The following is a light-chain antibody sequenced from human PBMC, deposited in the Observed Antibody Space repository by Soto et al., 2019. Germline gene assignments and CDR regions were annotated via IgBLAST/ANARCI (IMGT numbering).Light chain of an antibody. J-gene: IGKJ1*01. CDR3: QQYKDHVWT. Sequence: DIQMTQSPSTLPASVGDRVTLSCRASQTVERWLAWYQQKPGKAPKLLISDVSTLERGVPSRFSGSGSATEFTLTISGLKSDDFATYYCQQYKDHVWTFGQGTKV. CDR1: QTVERW. CDR2: DVS. V-gene: IGKV1-5*01.